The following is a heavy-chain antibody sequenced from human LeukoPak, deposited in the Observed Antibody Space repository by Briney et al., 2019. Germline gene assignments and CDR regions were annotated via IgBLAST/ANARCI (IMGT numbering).Heavy chain of an antibody. CDR1: RYSFTSYW. V-gene: IGHV5-51*01. Sequence: GASLKISCKASRYSFTSYWVGWVRQRHGKCLELMGMVYPGASDTGYSASSKGQVTLSAGQSISTAYLQWSSRKASDTAMYYRARHEHDYGKRNALDIWGQGTTVTVSS. J-gene: IGHJ3*02. CDR2: VYPGASDT. CDR3: ARHEHDYGKRNALDI. D-gene: IGHD4-17*01.